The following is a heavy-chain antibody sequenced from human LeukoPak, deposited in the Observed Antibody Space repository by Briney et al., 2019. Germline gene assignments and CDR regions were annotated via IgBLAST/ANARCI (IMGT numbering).Heavy chain of an antibody. D-gene: IGHD6-19*01. V-gene: IGHV1-46*01. J-gene: IGHJ4*02. Sequence: ASVTVSCKASGYTFTNYHMHWVRQAPGQALEWMGILTPNSGDTTYAQKFQGRITMTRDTSTSTVYMELSSLRFEDTAVYHCARDNTGWSVDYWGQGTLVTVSS. CDR2: LTPNSGDT. CDR1: GYTFTNYH. CDR3: ARDNTGWSVDY.